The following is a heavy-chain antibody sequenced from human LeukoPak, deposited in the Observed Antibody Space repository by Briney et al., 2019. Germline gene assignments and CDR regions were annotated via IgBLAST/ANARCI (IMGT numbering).Heavy chain of an antibody. CDR2: ISWNSGSI. V-gene: IGHV3-9*01. CDR1: GLTFADYA. Sequence: PGGSLRLSCAASGLTFADYAMHWVRQAPGQGLEWVSGISWNSGSIGYADSVKGRFTISRDHANNTLYLQMHSLRAEDTAVYYCARGGHYLHYWGQGPLVTVPS. J-gene: IGHJ4*02. CDR3: ARGGHYLHY.